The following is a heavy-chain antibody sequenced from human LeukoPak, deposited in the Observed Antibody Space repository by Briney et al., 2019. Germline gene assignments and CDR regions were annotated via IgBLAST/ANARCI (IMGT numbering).Heavy chain of an antibody. CDR2: ISARGDST. J-gene: IGHJ4*02. CDR1: GFMFSSYA. CDR3: AKTAMVTAFGIY. V-gene: IGHV3-23*01. Sequence: GGSLRLSCAVSGFMFSSYAMNWVRQAPGKGLEWVSGISARGDSTYYADSVKGRFTISRDNSKNTVYLQMNSLRAEDTAVYYCAKTAMVTAFGIYWGQGTLVTVSS. D-gene: IGHD5-18*01.